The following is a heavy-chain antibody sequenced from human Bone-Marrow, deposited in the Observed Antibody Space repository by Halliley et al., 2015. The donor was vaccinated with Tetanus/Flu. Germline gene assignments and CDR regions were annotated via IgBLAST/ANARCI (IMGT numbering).Heavy chain of an antibody. Sequence: WVGGLLPILGIPNYAQKFQGRVTFPADKSTITAYMELSSLRSEDTAVYYCARGVRVPNGMDVWGQGTTITVSS. V-gene: IGHV1-69*10. CDR3: ARGVRVPNGMDV. CDR2: LLPILGIP. J-gene: IGHJ6*02. D-gene: IGHD2-21*01.